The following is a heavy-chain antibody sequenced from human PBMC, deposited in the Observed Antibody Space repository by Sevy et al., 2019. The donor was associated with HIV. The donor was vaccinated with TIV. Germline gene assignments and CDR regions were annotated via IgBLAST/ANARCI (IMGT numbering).Heavy chain of an antibody. Sequence: GSLRLSCAVSGFSFSHYAFHWVRHAPGKGLEWVSLISYDGTYKYYADSVKGRFTISRDNSKNTLYLQMNSLRGNDTAVYYCARVAVSYCTNDCYHRFDYWGPGALVTVSS. D-gene: IGHD2-8*01. J-gene: IGHJ4*02. CDR1: GFSFSHYA. CDR3: ARVAVSYCTNDCYHRFDY. V-gene: IGHV3-30-3*01. CDR2: ISYDGTYK.